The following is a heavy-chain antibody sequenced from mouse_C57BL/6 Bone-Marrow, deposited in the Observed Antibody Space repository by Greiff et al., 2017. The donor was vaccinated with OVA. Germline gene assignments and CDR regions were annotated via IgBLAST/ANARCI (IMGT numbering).Heavy chain of an antibody. CDR3: ARSVYYDYDGVWFAY. Sequence: DVQLQESGPGLVKPSQSLSLTCSVTGYSITSGYYWNWIRQFPGNKLEWMGYISYDGSNNYNPSLKNRISITRDTSKNQFFLKLNSVTTEDTATYYCARSVYYDYDGVWFAYWGQGTLVTVSA. J-gene: IGHJ3*01. V-gene: IGHV3-6*01. CDR2: ISYDGSN. D-gene: IGHD2-4*01. CDR1: GYSITSGYY.